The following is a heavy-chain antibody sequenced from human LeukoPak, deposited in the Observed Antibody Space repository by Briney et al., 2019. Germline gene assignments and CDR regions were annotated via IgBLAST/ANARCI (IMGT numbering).Heavy chain of an antibody. CDR1: GGTFISYA. J-gene: IGHJ4*02. CDR3: ASGEYRTNGVCYTS. Sequence: ASVKVSCKASGGTFISYAISWVRQAPGQGLEWMGGIIPIFGTANYAQKFQGRVTITADESTSTAYMELSSLRSEDTAVYYCASGEYRTNGVCYTSWGQGTLVTVSS. CDR2: IIPIFGTA. D-gene: IGHD2-8*01. V-gene: IGHV1-69*13.